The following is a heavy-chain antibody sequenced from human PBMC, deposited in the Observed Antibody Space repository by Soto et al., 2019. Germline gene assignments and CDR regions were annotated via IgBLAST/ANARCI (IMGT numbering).Heavy chain of an antibody. CDR1: GFTFSTYA. Sequence: DVQLLESGGGLIHPGGSLRLSCAASGFTFSTYAMNWVRQVPGKGPEWVSSIIGSGINTYYTDSVKGRFTISRDNSKSMLHLRMNSLRVEDTAVYYCAKGALGQCAGAICYQFASWGQGTLVTVAS. J-gene: IGHJ4*02. CDR2: IIGSGINT. V-gene: IGHV3-23*01. D-gene: IGHD2-8*02. CDR3: AKGALGQCAGAICYQFAS.